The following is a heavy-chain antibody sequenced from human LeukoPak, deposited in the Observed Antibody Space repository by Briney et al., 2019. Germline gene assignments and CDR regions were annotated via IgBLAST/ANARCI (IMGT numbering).Heavy chain of an antibody. D-gene: IGHD5-18*01. CDR3: ARHRGYSYGQYYFDY. CDR1: GYSFTSYW. Sequence: GESLKISCKGSGYSFTSYWIGWVRQMPGKGLEWMGIIYPGDSDTRYSPSFQGQVTISADKSISTAYLQWSSLKASDTAMYYCARHRGYSYGQYYFDYWDQGTLVTVSS. CDR2: IYPGDSDT. V-gene: IGHV5-51*01. J-gene: IGHJ4*02.